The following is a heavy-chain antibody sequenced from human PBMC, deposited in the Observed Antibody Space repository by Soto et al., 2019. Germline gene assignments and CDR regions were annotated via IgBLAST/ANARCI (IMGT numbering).Heavy chain of an antibody. V-gene: IGHV3-30-3*01. CDR1: GFTFSSYA. D-gene: IGHD4-4*01. J-gene: IGHJ6*02. CDR2: ISYDGSNK. Sequence: GGSLRLSCAASGFTFSSYAMHWVRQAPGKGLEWVAVISYDGSNKYYADSVKGRFTISRDNSKNTLYLQMNSLRAEDTAVYYCARCEGCNSPPDYYGMDVWGQGTTVTVSS. CDR3: ARCEGCNSPPDYYGMDV.